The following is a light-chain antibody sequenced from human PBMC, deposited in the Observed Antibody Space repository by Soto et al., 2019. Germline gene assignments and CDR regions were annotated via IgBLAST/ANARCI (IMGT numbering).Light chain of an antibody. CDR3: QQYNNWPLT. J-gene: IGKJ4*01. V-gene: IGKV3D-15*01. CDR2: ASS. Sequence: EIVLTQSPGTLSLSPGERATLSCRASQSVTSYLAWYQQKPGQAPRLLIYASSTRATGIPDRFSGGGSGTDFTLTISSLQSEDFAVYYCQQYNNWPLTFGGGTKVEIK. CDR1: QSVTSY.